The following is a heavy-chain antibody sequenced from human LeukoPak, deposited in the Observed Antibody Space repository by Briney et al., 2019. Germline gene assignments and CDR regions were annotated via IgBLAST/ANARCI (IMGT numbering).Heavy chain of an antibody. V-gene: IGHV3-30*02. Sequence: PGGSLRLSCAASGFTFSSYGMHWVRQAPGKGLEWVAFIRYDGSNKYYADSVKGRFTISRDNSKNTPYLQMNSLRAEDTAVYYCAKVALVGATLYFDYWGQGTLVTVSS. CDR2: IRYDGSNK. D-gene: IGHD1-26*01. J-gene: IGHJ4*02. CDR3: AKVALVGATLYFDY. CDR1: GFTFSSYG.